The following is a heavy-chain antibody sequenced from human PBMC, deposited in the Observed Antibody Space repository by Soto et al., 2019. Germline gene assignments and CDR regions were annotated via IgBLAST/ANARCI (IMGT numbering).Heavy chain of an antibody. CDR2: ISGSGGST. Sequence: GGSLRLSCAASGFTFSSYAMSWVRQAPGKGLEWVSAISGSGGSTYYADSVKGRFTISRDNSKNTLYLQMNSLRAEDTAVYYCAKDPEAAGELLWFGELPEHQYFDYWGQGT. CDR1: GFTFSSYA. D-gene: IGHD3-10*01. V-gene: IGHV3-23*01. CDR3: AKDPEAAGELLWFGELPEHQYFDY. J-gene: IGHJ4*02.